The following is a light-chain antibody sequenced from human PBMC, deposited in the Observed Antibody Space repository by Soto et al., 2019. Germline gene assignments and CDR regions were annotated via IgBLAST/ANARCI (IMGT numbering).Light chain of an antibody. J-gene: IGLJ2*01. CDR3: SLYVGSSANVV. CDR2: EVN. V-gene: IGLV2-8*01. CDR1: SSDVGSYNY. Sequence: QSALTQPPSASGSPGQSVAISCTGISSDVGSYNYVSWYQRHPGKAPKLMIYEVNKRPSGVPDRFSGSKSGNTASLTVSGLQDEDEADYYCSLYVGSSANVVFGGGTQLTVL.